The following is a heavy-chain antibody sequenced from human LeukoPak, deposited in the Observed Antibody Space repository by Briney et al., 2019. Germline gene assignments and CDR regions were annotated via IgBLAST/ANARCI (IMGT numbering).Heavy chain of an antibody. J-gene: IGHJ4*02. CDR2: ISWNSGSI. CDR1: GFTFSSYA. V-gene: IGHV3-9*01. Sequence: HPGGSLRLSCAASGFTFSSYAMSWVRQAPGKGLEWVSGISWNSGSIGYADSVKGRFTISRGNAKNSLYLQMNSLRAEDTALYYCAKDIRISGIVSTIGAPGYWGQGTLVTVSS. CDR3: AKDIRISGIVSTIGAPGY. D-gene: IGHD2/OR15-2a*01.